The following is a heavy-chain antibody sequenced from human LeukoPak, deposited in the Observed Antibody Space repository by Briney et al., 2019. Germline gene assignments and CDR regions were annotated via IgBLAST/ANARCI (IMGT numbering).Heavy chain of an antibody. CDR2: INPNSGDT. CDR3: TRYYFDNTGYLRFDV. J-gene: IGHJ4*02. V-gene: IGHV1-2*02. CDR1: GYTFSTYYY. Sequence: ASVKVSCKASGYTFSTYYYIHWVRQAPGQGLEWMGWINPNSGDTKYAPKFQGRITMTRDTSINTAYMDLSSLTSDDTATYFCTRYYFDNTGYLRFDVWGQGTLVTVSS. D-gene: IGHD3-22*01.